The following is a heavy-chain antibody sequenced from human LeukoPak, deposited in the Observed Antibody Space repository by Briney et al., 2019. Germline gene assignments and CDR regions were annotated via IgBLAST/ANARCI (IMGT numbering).Heavy chain of an antibody. D-gene: IGHD3-10*01. V-gene: IGHV4-59*01. CDR1: GGSISSYY. CDR2: IYYSGST. J-gene: IGHJ4*02. Sequence: PSETLSLTCTVSGGSISSYYWSWIRQPPGKGLEWIGYIYYSGSTNYNPSLKSRVTISVDTSKNQFSLKLSSVTAADTAVYYCARRGFGVFDYWGQGTLVTVSS. CDR3: ARRGFGVFDY.